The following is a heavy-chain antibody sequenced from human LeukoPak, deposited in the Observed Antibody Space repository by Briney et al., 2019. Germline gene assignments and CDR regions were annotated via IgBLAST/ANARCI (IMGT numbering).Heavy chain of an antibody. CDR2: IIPVFETP. Sequence: ASVEVSCKASGYTFTSYGISWVRQAPGQGLEWMGGIIPVFETPNYAQNFRGRLTISADESTSTVHMELTSLRSQDTAVYYCARKLVFDYWGQGTLVTVSS. J-gene: IGHJ4*02. CDR1: GYTFTSYG. CDR3: ARKLVFDY. D-gene: IGHD1-1*01. V-gene: IGHV1-69*13.